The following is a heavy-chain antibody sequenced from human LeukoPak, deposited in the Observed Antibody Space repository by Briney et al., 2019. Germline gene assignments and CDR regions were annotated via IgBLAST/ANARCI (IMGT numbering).Heavy chain of an antibody. Sequence: SETLSLTCAVYGGSFSNYHWTWIRQPLGKGLEWIGEIIHSGSTNYNPSLKSRVTISVDTSKNQFSLNLTSVTAADTAVYYCARGRRWPQSDLDDWGQGTLVTVSS. V-gene: IGHV4-34*01. D-gene: IGHD5-24*01. CDR1: GGSFSNYH. J-gene: IGHJ4*02. CDR3: ARGRRWPQSDLDD. CDR2: IIHSGST.